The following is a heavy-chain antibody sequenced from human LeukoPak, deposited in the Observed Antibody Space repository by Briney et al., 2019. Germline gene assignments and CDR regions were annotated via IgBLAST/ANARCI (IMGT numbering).Heavy chain of an antibody. D-gene: IGHD3-3*01. V-gene: IGHV5-51*01. CDR3: ARHRWGEGFWSGYPTWLDV. CDR1: GYSFTSDW. J-gene: IGHJ6*04. Sequence: GESLKISCKGSGYSFTSDWIGWVRQMPGKGLEWMGIIYPGDSDTRYSPSFQGQVTISADKSISTAYLQWSSLKASDTAMYYCARHRWGEGFWSGYPTWLDVWGKGTTVTVSS. CDR2: IYPGDSDT.